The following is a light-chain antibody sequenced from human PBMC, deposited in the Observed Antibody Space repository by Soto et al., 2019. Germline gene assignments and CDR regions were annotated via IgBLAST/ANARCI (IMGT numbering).Light chain of an antibody. CDR1: SSDVGDYKR. Sequence: QSVLTQPPSVSGSPGQSFTISCTGNSSDVGDYKRVSWYQQPPGTAPKLMIYEGTHLPSVVPDRFSGSKSGNMASLTISGLQAEDEADYYCSLYASSSVLFGGGTKLTVL. J-gene: IGLJ2*01. CDR3: SLYASSSVL. V-gene: IGLV2-18*01. CDR2: EGT.